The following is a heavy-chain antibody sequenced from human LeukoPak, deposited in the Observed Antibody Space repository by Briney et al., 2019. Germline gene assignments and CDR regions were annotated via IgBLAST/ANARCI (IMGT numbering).Heavy chain of an antibody. CDR3: AKASAAAVSYYGMDV. D-gene: IGHD6-13*01. J-gene: IGHJ6*02. Sequence: GGSLRLSCAASGFTFSSYAMHWVRQAPGTGLEWVAVISRDGDNKHYADSVKGRFTISRDNSKNTLYLQMNSLRAEDTAVYYCAKASAAAVSYYGMDVWGQGTTVTVSS. V-gene: IGHV3-30-3*01. CDR1: GFTFSSYA. CDR2: ISRDGDNK.